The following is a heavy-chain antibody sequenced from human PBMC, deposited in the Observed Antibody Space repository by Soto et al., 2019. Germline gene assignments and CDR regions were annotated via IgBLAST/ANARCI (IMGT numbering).Heavy chain of an antibody. CDR1: SGSISSGDSY. CDR2: VYFTGST. D-gene: IGHD3-10*01. Sequence: SETLSLTCTFSSGSISSGDSYCTWIRQHPWKGLEWIGYVYFTGSTYYNPSLKSRVSMSVDTSENQFALKLTSVTVADTAVYYCARDHSVIRGILDCWGQGALVTVSS. CDR3: ARDHSVIRGILDC. V-gene: IGHV4-31*03. J-gene: IGHJ4*02.